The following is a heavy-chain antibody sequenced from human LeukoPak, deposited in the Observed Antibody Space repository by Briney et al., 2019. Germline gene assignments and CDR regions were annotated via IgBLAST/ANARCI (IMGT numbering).Heavy chain of an antibody. D-gene: IGHD3-10*02. J-gene: IGHJ6*04. CDR1: GFTFSDYY. V-gene: IGHV3-11*04. Sequence: GGSLRLSCAASGFTFSDYYMSWIRQAPGRGLEWVSYISSSGSTIYYADSVKGRFTISRDNAKNSLYLQMNSLIPEDTAVYYCAELGITMIGGVWGKGTTVTISS. CDR2: ISSSGSTI. CDR3: AELGITMIGGV.